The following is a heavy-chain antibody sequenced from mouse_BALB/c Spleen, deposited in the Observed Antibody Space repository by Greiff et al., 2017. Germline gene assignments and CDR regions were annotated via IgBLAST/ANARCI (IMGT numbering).Heavy chain of an antibody. Sequence: EVQVVESGGGLVKPGGSLKLSCAASGFTFSDYYMYWVRQTPEKRLEWVATISDGGSYTYYPDSVKGRFTISRDNAKNNLYLQMSSLKSEDTAMYYCARDRGTRAWFAYWGQGTLVTVSA. CDR1: GFTFSDYY. J-gene: IGHJ3*01. D-gene: IGHD3-3*01. V-gene: IGHV5-4*02. CDR2: ISDGGSYT. CDR3: ARDRGTRAWFAY.